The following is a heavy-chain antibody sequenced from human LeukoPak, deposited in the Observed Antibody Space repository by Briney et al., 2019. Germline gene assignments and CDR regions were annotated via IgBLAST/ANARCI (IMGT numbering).Heavy chain of an antibody. CDR1: GFTFRSFG. J-gene: IGHJ4*02. CDR2: IWYDGSKK. D-gene: IGHD6-13*01. CDR3: ARDVGSSWPVDY. Sequence: GGSLRLSCSASGFTFRSFGMHWVRQAPGKGLEWVAFIWYDGSKKYYADSVKGRFTISRDNSENTLFRQMDSLRAEDTAVYFCARDVGSSWPVDYWGQGTLVTVSS. V-gene: IGHV3-33*01.